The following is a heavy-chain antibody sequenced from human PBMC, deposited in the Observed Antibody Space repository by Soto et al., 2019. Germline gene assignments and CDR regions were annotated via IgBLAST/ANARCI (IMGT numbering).Heavy chain of an antibody. D-gene: IGHD6-19*01. CDR3: ARAYASGSEVS. J-gene: IGHJ5*02. V-gene: IGHV1-46*01. CDR2: VYPSDGRT. Sequence: ASVKVSCKASGYTFSSYYMHWVRQAPGQGLEWMGIVYPSDGRTSYAQKFQGRVTMTRDTSTSTVYMELRSLRSDDTAVYFCARAYASGSEVSWGPGTLVTLAS. CDR1: GYTFSSYY.